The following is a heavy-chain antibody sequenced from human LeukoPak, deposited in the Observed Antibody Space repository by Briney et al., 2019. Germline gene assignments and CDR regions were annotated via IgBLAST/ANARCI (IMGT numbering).Heavy chain of an antibody. D-gene: IGHD2-2*01. V-gene: IGHV3-21*01. CDR1: GFTFSSYS. CDR3: ASRELYCSSTTCSAP. CDR2: ISTSSSYI. Sequence: PGGSLRLSCAASGFTFSSYSMNWVRQAPGKGLEWVSSISTSSSYIYYADSVKGRFPISRDNAKNSLYLQMNSLRAEDTAVYYCASRELYCSSTTCSAPWGQGTLVTVSS. J-gene: IGHJ5*02.